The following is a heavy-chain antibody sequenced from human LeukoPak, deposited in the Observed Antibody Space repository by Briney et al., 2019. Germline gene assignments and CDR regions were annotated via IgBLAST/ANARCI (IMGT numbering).Heavy chain of an antibody. V-gene: IGHV1-46*01. Sequence: ASVKVSCKASGYTFTSYYMHWVRQAPGQGLEWMGIINPSGGSTSYAQKFQGRVTMTRDTSTSTVYMELSSLRSEDTAVYYCARMVYATNYDILTGSRRAFDYWGQGTLVTVSS. J-gene: IGHJ4*02. D-gene: IGHD3-9*01. CDR1: GYTFTSYY. CDR3: ARMVYATNYDILTGSRRAFDY. CDR2: INPSGGST.